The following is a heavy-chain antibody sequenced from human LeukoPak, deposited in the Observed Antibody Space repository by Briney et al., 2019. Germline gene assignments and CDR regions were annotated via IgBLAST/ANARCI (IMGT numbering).Heavy chain of an antibody. CDR3: ARTVVVAAFDY. Sequence: PSETLSLTCTVSGGSISSYYWSWIRQPPGKGLEWIGYIYYSGSTNYNPSLKSRVTISVDTSKNQFSLKLSSVTAADTAVYYCARTVVVAAFDYWGQGTLVTVSS. J-gene: IGHJ4*02. V-gene: IGHV4-59*01. CDR1: GGSISSYY. D-gene: IGHD2-15*01. CDR2: IYYSGST.